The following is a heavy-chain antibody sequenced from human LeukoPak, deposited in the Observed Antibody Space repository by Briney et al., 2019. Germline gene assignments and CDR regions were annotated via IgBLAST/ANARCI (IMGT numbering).Heavy chain of an antibody. V-gene: IGHV1-18*04. CDR1: GYTFTSNG. D-gene: IGHD1-1*01. J-gene: IGHJ3*02. Sequence: ASVKVSCKASGYTFTSNGISWVRQAPGQGLEWMGWISAYNDHTNYAQKFQGRVTMTRNTSISTAYMELSSLRSEDTAVYYCARAPVRLNWKRAFDIWGQGTMVTVSS. CDR2: ISAYNDHT. CDR3: ARAPVRLNWKRAFDI.